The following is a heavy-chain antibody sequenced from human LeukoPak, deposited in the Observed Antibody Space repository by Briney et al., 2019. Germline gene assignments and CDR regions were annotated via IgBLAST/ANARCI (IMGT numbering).Heavy chain of an antibody. CDR2: MSPNSGNT. J-gene: IGHJ4*02. V-gene: IGHV1-8*01. D-gene: IGHD6-19*01. CDR1: GYTFTSFD. Sequence: GASVKVSCKASGYTFTSFDINWVRHTGQGLEWMGWMSPNSGNTGYAQKFQGRATLTRDTSTSTVYMELSSLRSEDAAVYYCARGEYSSGWYKVWGQGTLVTVSS. CDR3: ARGEYSSGWYKV.